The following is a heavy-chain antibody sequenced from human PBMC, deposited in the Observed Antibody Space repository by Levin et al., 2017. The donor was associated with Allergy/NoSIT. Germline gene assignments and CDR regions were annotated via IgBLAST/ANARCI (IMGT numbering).Heavy chain of an antibody. CDR2: INSDGSSA. J-gene: IGHJ4*02. CDR3: ARTWIQLWPIDY. CDR1: GFTFSSYW. D-gene: IGHD5-18*01. Sequence: GESLKISCAASGFTFSSYWMHWVRQAPGKGLVWVSRINSDGSSASYADSVKGRFTISRDNAKNTLFLQMNSLRAEDTAVYYCARTWIQLWPIDYWGQGTLVTVSS. V-gene: IGHV3-74*01.